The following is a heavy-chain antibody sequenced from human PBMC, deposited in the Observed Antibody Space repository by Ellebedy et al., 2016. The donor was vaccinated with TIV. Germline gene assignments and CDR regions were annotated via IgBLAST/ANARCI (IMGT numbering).Heavy chain of an antibody. CDR2: IYHSGST. CDR3: AREGGYSGYDYYYYYGMDV. D-gene: IGHD5-12*01. CDR1: GGSISSSNW. Sequence: SETLSLTXAVSGGSISSSNWWSWVRQPPGKGLEWIGEIYHSGSTNYNPSLKSRVTISVDTSKNQFSLKLSSVTAADTAVYYCAREGGYSGYDYYYYYGMDVWGQGATVTVSS. V-gene: IGHV4-4*02. J-gene: IGHJ6*02.